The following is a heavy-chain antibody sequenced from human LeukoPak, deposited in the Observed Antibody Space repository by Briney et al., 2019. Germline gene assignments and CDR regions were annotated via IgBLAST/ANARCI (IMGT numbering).Heavy chain of an antibody. D-gene: IGHD3-16*01. J-gene: IGHJ4*02. CDR2: IIPIFGTA. V-gene: IGHV1-69*13. Sequence: GASVTVSCKASGGTFSSYAISWVRQAPGQGLEWMGGIIPIFGTANYAQKFQGRVTITADESTSTAYMELSSLRSEDTAVYYCASRSRIMIASRGYFDYWGQGTLVTVSS. CDR3: ASRSRIMIASRGYFDY. CDR1: GGTFSSYA.